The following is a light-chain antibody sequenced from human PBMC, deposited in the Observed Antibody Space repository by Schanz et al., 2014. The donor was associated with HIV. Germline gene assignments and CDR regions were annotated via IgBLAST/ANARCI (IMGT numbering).Light chain of an antibody. CDR3: GTWDSSLSAGYVI. CDR1: ALNLGHNF. CDR2: ADY. Sequence: QPLLTQPPSVSAAPGQRVTISCSGGALNLGHNFVSWYQQFPGTAPKLLIFADYQRPSEIPDRISGSKTGTSATLAINGLQTGDEADYYCGTWDSSLSAGYVIFGGGTKLTVL. V-gene: IGLV1-51*01. J-gene: IGLJ2*01.